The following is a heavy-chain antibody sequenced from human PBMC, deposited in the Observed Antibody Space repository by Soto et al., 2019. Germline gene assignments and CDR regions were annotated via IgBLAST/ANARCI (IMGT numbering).Heavy chain of an antibody. CDR1: GGTFSSYA. CDR2: IIPIFGTA. J-gene: IGHJ4*02. CDR3: ARGASVVVVAATLGSFDY. V-gene: IGHV1-69*13. Sequence: ASVKVSCKASGGTFSSYAISWVRQAPGQGLEWMGGIIPIFGTANYAQKFQGRVTITADESTSTAYMELSSLRSEDTAVYYCARGASVVVVAATLGSFDYWGEGTLVTV. D-gene: IGHD2-15*01.